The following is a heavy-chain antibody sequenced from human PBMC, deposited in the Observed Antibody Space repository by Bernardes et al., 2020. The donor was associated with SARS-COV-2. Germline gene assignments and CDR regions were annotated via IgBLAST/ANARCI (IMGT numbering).Heavy chain of an antibody. Sequence: SETLSLTCTVSGGSISSYYWSWIRQPAGKGLEWIGRIYTSGSTNYNPSLKSRVTMSVDTSKNQFSLKLSSVTAADTAGYYCAREGQGRLLFELAFDIWGQGTMVTVSS. CDR2: IYTSGST. D-gene: IGHD2-21*01. V-gene: IGHV4-4*07. CDR1: GGSISSYY. CDR3: AREGQGRLLFELAFDI. J-gene: IGHJ3*02.